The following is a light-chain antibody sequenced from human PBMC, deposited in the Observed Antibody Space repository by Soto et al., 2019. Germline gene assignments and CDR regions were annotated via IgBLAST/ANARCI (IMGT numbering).Light chain of an antibody. V-gene: IGLV2-14*01. Sequence: QSALTQPASVSGSPGQSITISCTGTSSDVGGYNYVSWYQQHPGKAPKLIIYEVSHRPSGASNHFSGYKSGNTASLTISGLQAEDEADYYCSSYTSTSTPCVFGTGTKV. CDR3: SSYTSTSTPCV. J-gene: IGLJ1*01. CDR2: EVS. CDR1: SSDVGGYNY.